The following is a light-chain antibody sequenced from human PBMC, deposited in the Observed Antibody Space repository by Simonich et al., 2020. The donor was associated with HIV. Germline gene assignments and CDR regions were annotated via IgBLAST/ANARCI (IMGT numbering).Light chain of an antibody. CDR1: QSVLYSSNNKNY. CDR3: QQYYITPQT. J-gene: IGKJ1*01. CDR2: WAS. V-gene: IGKV4-1*01. Sequence: DIVMTQSPDSLAMSLGERATINCKSSQSVLYSSNNKNYLAWYQQKPGQAPNLLIYWASTRESGVPVRFSGNGSGTDFTLTISSLQAEDVAVYYCQQYYITPQTFGQGTKVEIK.